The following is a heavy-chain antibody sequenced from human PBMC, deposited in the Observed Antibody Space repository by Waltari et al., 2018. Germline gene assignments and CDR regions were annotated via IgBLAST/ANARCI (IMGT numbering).Heavy chain of an antibody. CDR1: GGTFSSYA. J-gene: IGHJ4*02. Sequence: QVQLVQSGAEVKKPGSSVKVSCKASGGTFSSYAISWVRQAPGQGLEWMGGIIPILGTANYAQKFQGRVTMTADESTSTAYMELSSLRSEDTAVYYCARGSDYYGSGSYYNSFYFDYWGQGTLVTVSS. D-gene: IGHD3-10*01. CDR2: IIPILGTA. V-gene: IGHV1-69*01. CDR3: ARGSDYYGSGSYYNSFYFDY.